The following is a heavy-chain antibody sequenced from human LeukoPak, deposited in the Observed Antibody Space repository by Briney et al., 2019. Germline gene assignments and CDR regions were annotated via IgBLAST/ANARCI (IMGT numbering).Heavy chain of an antibody. J-gene: IGHJ4*02. CDR3: AKDGFDY. Sequence: GRFLRLSCAASGFTFSSYGMHWVRQAPGKGLEWVAVISYDGSNKYYADSVKGRFTISRDDSKNTLYLQMNSLRAEDTAVYYCAKDGFDYWGQGTLVTVSS. CDR1: GFTFSSYG. V-gene: IGHV3-30*18. CDR2: ISYDGSNK.